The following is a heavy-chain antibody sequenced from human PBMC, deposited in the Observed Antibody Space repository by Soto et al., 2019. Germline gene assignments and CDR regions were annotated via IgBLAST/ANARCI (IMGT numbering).Heavy chain of an antibody. J-gene: IGHJ6*02. D-gene: IGHD3-22*01. Sequence: QVQLVQSGTEVKKPGASVKVSCKASGYTFTSCGISWVRQAPGQVLEWMGWISPYDDNTNYAQNLQGRVTMTTDTSTRTAYMELRSLRSDDKAVYYCARGGYYDSSGSRNYHYYGMDAWGQGTTVTVS. CDR2: ISPYDDNT. CDR3: ARGGYYDSSGSRNYHYYGMDA. V-gene: IGHV1-18*01. CDR1: GYTFTSCG.